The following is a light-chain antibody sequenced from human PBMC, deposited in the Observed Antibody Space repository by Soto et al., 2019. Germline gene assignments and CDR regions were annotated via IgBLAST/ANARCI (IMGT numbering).Light chain of an antibody. CDR2: AAS. CDR1: QSISNK. J-gene: IGKJ5*01. V-gene: IGKV3-15*01. Sequence: EIVMTQSPATLSVSPGERATLSCRASQSISNKLVWYQQKLGQAPRLLIYAASTRATGIPARFSGGGSGTEFTLTISSLQSEDFAVYYCQQYNSWSPITFGQGTRLEIK. CDR3: QQYNSWSPIT.